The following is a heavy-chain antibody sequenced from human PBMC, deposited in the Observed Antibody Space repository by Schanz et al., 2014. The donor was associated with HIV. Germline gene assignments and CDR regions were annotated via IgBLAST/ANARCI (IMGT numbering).Heavy chain of an antibody. V-gene: IGHV3-30*03. Sequence: QVQLVESGGGVVQPGRSLRLSCAASGFTFSNYGMHWVRQAPGKGLEWVAVISYDGTNKYYADSVKGRFTISRDNSQNTMYLQMNSLRADDTAVYYCAREIGGQQLAGNQYYYHYYGMDVWGQGTTVTVSS. CDR3: AREIGGQQLAGNQYYYHYYGMDV. CDR2: ISYDGTNK. J-gene: IGHJ6*02. CDR1: GFTFSNYG. D-gene: IGHD6-13*01.